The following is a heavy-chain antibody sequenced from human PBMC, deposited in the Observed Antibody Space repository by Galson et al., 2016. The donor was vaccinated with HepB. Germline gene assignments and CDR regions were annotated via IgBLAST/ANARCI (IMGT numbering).Heavy chain of an antibody. CDR3: ARGGSRPIDY. J-gene: IGHJ4*02. Sequence: SLRLSCAASGFTVSSDYMNWVRQAPGKGLEWVSVIYSGGTTYYADSVKGRFTIPRDNSKNTVYLQMNRLRAEDTAGYYCARGGSRPIDYWGQGTLVTVSS. D-gene: IGHD1-26*01. CDR1: GFTVSSDY. CDR2: IYSGGTT. V-gene: IGHV3-53*01.